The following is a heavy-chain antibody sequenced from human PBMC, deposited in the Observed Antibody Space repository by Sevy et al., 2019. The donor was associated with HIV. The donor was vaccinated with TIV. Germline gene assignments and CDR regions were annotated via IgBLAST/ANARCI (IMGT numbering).Heavy chain of an antibody. J-gene: IGHJ6*03. D-gene: IGHD2-15*01. V-gene: IGHV3-72*01. CDR2: IRNRPNSYTT. Sequence: GGSLRLSCAASGFTFSDHYVDWVRQAPGKGLEWVGRIRNRPNSYTTEYAAYGKGRFTISRHESRNSVNLQMNSLKTQDTAVYDCVRGPNCGVGGCQQISPYCLDVWGKGATVTVSS. CDR3: VRGPNCGVGGCQQISPYCLDV. CDR1: GFTFSDHY.